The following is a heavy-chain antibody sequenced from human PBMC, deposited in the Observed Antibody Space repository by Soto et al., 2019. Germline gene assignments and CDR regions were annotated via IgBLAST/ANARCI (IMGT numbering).Heavy chain of an antibody. D-gene: IGHD5-12*01. CDR2: ISSSSSYI. V-gene: IGHV3-21*01. J-gene: IGHJ4*02. CDR3: ARFGYTTEAH. CDR1: GFTFSSYT. Sequence: EVQLMESGGGLVKPGGSLRLSCAASGFTFSSYTMIWVRQAPGKGLEWVSSISSSSSYIYYADSVKGRFTISRDNAKNSLYLQMNSLRAEDPAVYYCARFGYTTEAHWGQGTLVTVSS.